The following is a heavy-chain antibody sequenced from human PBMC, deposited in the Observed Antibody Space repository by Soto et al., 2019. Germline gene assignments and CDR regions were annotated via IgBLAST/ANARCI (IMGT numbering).Heavy chain of an antibody. V-gene: IGHV3-74*01. CDR1: GFTFSSYW. CDR2: INSDGSST. Sequence: GSLRLSCAASGFTFSSYWMHWVRQAPGKGLVWVSRINSDGSSTSYADSVKGRFTISRDNAKNTLYLQMNSLRAEDTAVYYCARSTGEDAFDIWGQGTMVTVSS. J-gene: IGHJ3*02. CDR3: ARSTGEDAFDI. D-gene: IGHD7-27*01.